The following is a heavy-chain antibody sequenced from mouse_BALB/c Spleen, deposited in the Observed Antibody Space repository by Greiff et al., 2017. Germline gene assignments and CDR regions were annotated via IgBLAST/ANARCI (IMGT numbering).Heavy chain of an antibody. CDR3: APHYYGPSY. V-gene: IGHV1-80*01. CDR1: GYAFSRYW. D-gene: IGHD1-2*01. Sequence: QVQLQQSGAELVRPGSSVKISCKASGYAFSRYWMNWVKQRPGQGLEWIGQIYPGDGDTNYNGKFKGKATLTADKSSSTAYMQLSSLTSEDSAVYFCAPHYYGPSYWGQGTSVTVSS. CDR2: IYPGDGDT. J-gene: IGHJ4*01.